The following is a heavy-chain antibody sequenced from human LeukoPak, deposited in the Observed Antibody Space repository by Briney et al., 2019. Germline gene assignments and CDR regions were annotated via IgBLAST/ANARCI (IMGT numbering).Heavy chain of an antibody. J-gene: IGHJ4*02. CDR2: IYSGGNT. D-gene: IGHD3-10*01. CDR1: GFTVSGNY. Sequence: GGSLRLSCAASGFTVSGNYMLWVRQAPGKGLEWVTLIYSGGNTYDADAVEGRFTISRDNSKNTLYLQMNSLRTEDTAVYYCASGEWPQDYWGQGSLVIVSS. CDR3: ASGEWPQDY. V-gene: IGHV3-53*01.